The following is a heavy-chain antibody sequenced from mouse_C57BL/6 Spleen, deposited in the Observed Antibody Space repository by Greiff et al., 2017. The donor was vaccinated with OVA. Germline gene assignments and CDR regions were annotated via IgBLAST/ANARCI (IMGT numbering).Heavy chain of an antibody. CDR3: ARDFDYYGFDY. V-gene: IGHV1-72*01. J-gene: IGHJ2*01. CDR1: GYTFTSYW. D-gene: IGHD1-1*01. Sequence: QVQLQQPGAELVKPGASVKLSCQASGYTFTSYWMHWVKQRPGRGLEWLGRLDPNRGGTKYNEKFKSKATLTVDKPSSTAYMQLSSLTSEDSAVYYCARDFDYYGFDYWGQGTTLTVSS. CDR2: LDPNRGGT.